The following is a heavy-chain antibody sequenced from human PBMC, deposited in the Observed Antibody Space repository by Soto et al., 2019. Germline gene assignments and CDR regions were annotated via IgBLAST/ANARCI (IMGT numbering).Heavy chain of an antibody. J-gene: IGHJ5*02. CDR1: GGSINSDDHY. CDR3: ARQMRGGYWFAP. CDR2: IYKSGTT. V-gene: IGHV4-30-4*01. Sequence: SETLSLTCSVSGGSINSDDHYCTWIRQPPGKGLEWIGSIYKSGTTNYNPSLKSRITVSIDTSKNQFSLNLTSVTAADTALYYCARQMRGGYWFAPWGQGTPVTVSS.